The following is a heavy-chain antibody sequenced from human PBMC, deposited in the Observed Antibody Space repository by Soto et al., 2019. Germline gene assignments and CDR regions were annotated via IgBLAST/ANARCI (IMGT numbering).Heavy chain of an antibody. V-gene: IGHV3-33*01. Sequence: PGGSLRLSCAASGFTFSSYGMHWVRQAPGKGLEWVAVIWYDGSNKYYADSVKGRFTISRDNSKNTLYLQMNSLRAEDTAVYYSFXCFVRCDTATDLGYWGQGTLVTVSS. CDR1: GFTFSSYG. D-gene: IGHD2-2*02. CDR3: FXCFVRCDTATDLGY. J-gene: IGHJ4*02. CDR2: IWYDGSNK.